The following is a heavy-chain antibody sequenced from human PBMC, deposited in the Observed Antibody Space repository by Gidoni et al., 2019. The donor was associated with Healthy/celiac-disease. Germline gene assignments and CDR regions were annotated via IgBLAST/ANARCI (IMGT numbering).Heavy chain of an antibody. D-gene: IGHD6-13*01. V-gene: IGHV3-48*01. Sequence: EVQLVESGGGLVQPGGSLRLSCAASGFTFSSYSMNWVRQAPGKGLEWVSYISSSSSTIYYADSVKGRFTISRDNAKNSLYLQMNSLRAEDTAVYYCARVPGEQQLELHFDYWGQGTLVTVSS. J-gene: IGHJ4*02. CDR2: ISSSSSTI. CDR1: GFTFSSYS. CDR3: ARVPGEQQLELHFDY.